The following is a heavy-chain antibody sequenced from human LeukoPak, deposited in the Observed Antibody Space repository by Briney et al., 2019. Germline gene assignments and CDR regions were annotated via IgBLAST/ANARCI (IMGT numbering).Heavy chain of an antibody. CDR3: ASFYCSGGSCYQYYYYYYMDV. CDR1: GGSVSSRSYY. D-gene: IGHD2-15*01. CDR2: IYYSGST. V-gene: IGHV4-39*01. J-gene: IGHJ6*03. Sequence: SETLSLTCTVSGGSVSSRSYYWGWIRQPPGKGLEWIGIIYYSGSTYSNPSLRSRVTISVDTSKNQFSLKLSSVTAADTAVYYCASFYCSGGSCYQYYYYYYMDVWGKGTTVTTSS.